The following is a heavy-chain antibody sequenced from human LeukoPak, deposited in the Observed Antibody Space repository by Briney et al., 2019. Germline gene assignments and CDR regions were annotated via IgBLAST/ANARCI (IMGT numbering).Heavy chain of an antibody. J-gene: IGHJ4*02. CDR1: GFTFSSYT. Sequence: GGSLRLSCAASGFTFSSYTMNWVRQTPGEGLEWVSCISSSSSYIYYADSVKGRFTISRDNAKNSLYLQMNSLRAEDTAVYYCARAIRVGSSWSNAGYWGQGTLVTVSS. V-gene: IGHV3-21*01. CDR3: ARAIRVGSSWSNAGY. CDR2: ISSSSSYI. D-gene: IGHD6-13*01.